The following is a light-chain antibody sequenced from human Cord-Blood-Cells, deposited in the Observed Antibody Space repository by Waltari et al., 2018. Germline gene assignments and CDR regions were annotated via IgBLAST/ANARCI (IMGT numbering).Light chain of an antibody. V-gene: IGLV2-14*01. CDR2: DVS. Sequence: QSALTQPASVSGSPGQSITISCTGTSSDVGGHNYVSWYQQHPGKAPKLSIYDVSKRPSGVSNRFSGSKSGNTASLTISGLQAEDEADYYCSSYTSSSPWVFGGGTKLTVL. CDR3: SSYTSSSPWV. J-gene: IGLJ3*02. CDR1: SSDVGGHNY.